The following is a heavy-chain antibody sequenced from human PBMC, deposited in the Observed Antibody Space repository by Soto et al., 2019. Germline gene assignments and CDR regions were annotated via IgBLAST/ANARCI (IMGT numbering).Heavy chain of an antibody. D-gene: IGHD3-3*01. J-gene: IGHJ3*02. V-gene: IGHV3-9*01. Sequence: GGSLRLSCAASGFTFDDYAMHWVRQAPGKGLEWVSGISWNSGSIDYADSVKGRFTISRDNAKNSLYLQMNSLRAEDTALYYCAKHTGDFWSAKGGAFDIWGQGTMVTVSS. CDR2: ISWNSGSI. CDR1: GFTFDDYA. CDR3: AKHTGDFWSAKGGAFDI.